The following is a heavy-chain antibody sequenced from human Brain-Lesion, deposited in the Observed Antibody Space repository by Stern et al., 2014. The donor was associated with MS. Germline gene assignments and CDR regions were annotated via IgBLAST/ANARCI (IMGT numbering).Heavy chain of an antibody. CDR2: INRDGSDT. V-gene: IGHV3-74*02. CDR1: GFNFSSYW. D-gene: IGHD3-16*01. CDR3: ARGVGDY. J-gene: IGHJ4*02. Sequence: EDQLVESGGCLVQPGGSLRLSCAASGFNFSSYWMHWVRQFPEKGLFWVSQINRDGSDTSYADSVKGRFSISRDNIRNMLYLRMTSLRAEDTAVYYCARGVGDYWGQGARVTVSS.